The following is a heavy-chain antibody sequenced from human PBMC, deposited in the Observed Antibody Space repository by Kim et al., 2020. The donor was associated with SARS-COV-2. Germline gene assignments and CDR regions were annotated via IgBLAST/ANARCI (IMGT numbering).Heavy chain of an antibody. V-gene: IGHV5-51*01. Sequence: ETRYSPSVQGQVTISAKKSISTAYLQWRSLKASDTAMYYCARGVDTDFDYWGQGTLVTVSS. CDR2: ET. D-gene: IGHD5-18*01. J-gene: IGHJ4*02. CDR3: ARGVDTDFDY.